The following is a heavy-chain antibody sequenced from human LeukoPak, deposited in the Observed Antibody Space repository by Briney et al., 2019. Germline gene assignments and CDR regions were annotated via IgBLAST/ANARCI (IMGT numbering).Heavy chain of an antibody. V-gene: IGHV4-59*01. CDR3: ARTYYDISGYFPNYFDY. Sequence: SETLSLTCSVSGGSSSSYYWSWIRQPPGKGLEWIGYMSYSGTSNYNPSLKSRVTISGDTSTNQFSLELSSVTAADTAVYYCARTYYDISGYFPNYFDYWGPGTLVTVSS. D-gene: IGHD3-22*01. CDR1: GGSSSSYY. CDR2: MSYSGTS. J-gene: IGHJ4*02.